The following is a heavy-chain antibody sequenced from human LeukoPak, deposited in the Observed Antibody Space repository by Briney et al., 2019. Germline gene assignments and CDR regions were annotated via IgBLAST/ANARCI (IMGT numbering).Heavy chain of an antibody. Sequence: GGSLRLSCVGSELTFSTYPMSWVRQAPGKGLEWVSANSGSGGSTFYADSVKGRFTISRDNSKNTLFLKMNRLGAEDTAIYYCATRGKDGYNANYYGMDVWGQGTTVTVSS. CDR1: ELTFSTYP. CDR2: NSGSGGST. CDR3: ATRGKDGYNANYYGMDV. D-gene: IGHD5-24*01. J-gene: IGHJ6*02. V-gene: IGHV3-23*01.